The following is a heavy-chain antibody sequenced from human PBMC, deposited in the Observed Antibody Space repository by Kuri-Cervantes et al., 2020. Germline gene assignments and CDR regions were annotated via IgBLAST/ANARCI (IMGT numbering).Heavy chain of an antibody. CDR3: ARGKGYGSGSYQGFDY. CDR2: INPSGGST. J-gene: IGHJ4*02. D-gene: IGHD3-10*01. V-gene: IGHV1-46*01. CDR1: GYTFTSYY. Sequence: ASVTVSCKASGYTFTSYYMHWVRQAPGQGLEWMGIINPSGGSTSYAQKFQGRVTMTRNTSISTAYMELSSLRSEDTAVYYCARGKGYGSGSYQGFDYWGQGTLVTVSS.